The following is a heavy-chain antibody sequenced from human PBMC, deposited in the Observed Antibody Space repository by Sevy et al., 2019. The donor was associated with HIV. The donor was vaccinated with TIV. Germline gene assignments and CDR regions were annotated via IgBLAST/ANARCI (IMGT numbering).Heavy chain of an antibody. V-gene: IGHV3-53*01. D-gene: IGHD3-10*01. CDR1: GFTVSTNY. CDR2: IYTGGST. CDR3: ARDRGLEVYFDL. Sequence: GGSLRLSCAASGFTVSTNYMSWVRQAPGKGLEWISLIYTGGSTYYADSVKGRFTISRDYSKNTLYLQMNSLRAEDTAVYYCARDRGLEVYFDLWGRGTLVTVSS. J-gene: IGHJ2*01.